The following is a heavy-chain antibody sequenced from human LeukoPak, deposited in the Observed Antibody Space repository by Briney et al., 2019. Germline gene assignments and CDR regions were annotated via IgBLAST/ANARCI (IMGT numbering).Heavy chain of an antibody. Sequence: SETLSLTCTVSGGSISSYYWSWIRQPAGKGLEWIGRIYNSGSTNYNPSLKSRVTMSVDTSKNQFSLKLSSVTAADTAVYYCAREVRNTGYCSGGSCYPRLGFDYWGQGTLVTVSS. CDR1: GGSISSYY. CDR2: IYNSGST. J-gene: IGHJ4*02. D-gene: IGHD2-15*01. V-gene: IGHV4-4*07. CDR3: AREVRNTGYCSGGSCYPRLGFDY.